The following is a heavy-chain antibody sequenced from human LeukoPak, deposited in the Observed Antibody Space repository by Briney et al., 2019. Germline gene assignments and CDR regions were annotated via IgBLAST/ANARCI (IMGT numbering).Heavy chain of an antibody. CDR1: GYTFTSYG. J-gene: IGHJ4*02. V-gene: IGHV1-18*01. Sequence: ASVKVSCKASGYTFTSYGTSWVRQAPGQGLEWMGWISAYNGNTNYAQKLQGRVTMTTDTSTSTAYMELKSLRSDDTAVYYCARPVPYSSGWYYFDYWGQGTLVTVSS. CDR3: ARPVPYSSGWYYFDY. D-gene: IGHD6-19*01. CDR2: ISAYNGNT.